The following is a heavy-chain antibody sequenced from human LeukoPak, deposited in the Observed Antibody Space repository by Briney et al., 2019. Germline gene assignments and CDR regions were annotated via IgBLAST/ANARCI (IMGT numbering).Heavy chain of an antibody. CDR3: ARMPLDYGDYATDY. V-gene: IGHV1-18*01. CDR2: ISAYNGNT. CDR1: GYTFTSYG. Sequence: ASVKVSCKASGYTFTSYGISWVRQAPGQGLEWMGWISAYNGNTNYAQKFQGRVTMTTDTSTSTAYMELRSLRSDDTAVYYCARMPLDYGDYATDYWGQGTLVTVSS. D-gene: IGHD4-17*01. J-gene: IGHJ4*02.